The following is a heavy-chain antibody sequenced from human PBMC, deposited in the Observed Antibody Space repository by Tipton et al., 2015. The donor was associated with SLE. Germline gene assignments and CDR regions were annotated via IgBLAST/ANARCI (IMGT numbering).Heavy chain of an antibody. CDR1: GGSISSHS. J-gene: IGHJ4*02. V-gene: IGHV4-59*11. CDR2: IYYSGST. Sequence: TLSLTCTVSGGSISSHSWSWIRQPPGKGLEWIGYIYYSGSTNYNPSLKSRVTISVDTSKNQFSLKLSSVTAADTAVYYCVRVGYYYGSGSYGYWGQGTLVTVSS. D-gene: IGHD3-10*01. CDR3: VRVGYYYGSGSYGY.